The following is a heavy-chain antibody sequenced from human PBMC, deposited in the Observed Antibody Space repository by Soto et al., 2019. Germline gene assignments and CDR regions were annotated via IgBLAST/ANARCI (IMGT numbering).Heavy chain of an antibody. V-gene: IGHV1-18*01. CDR2: ISAYNGNT. D-gene: IGHD3-16*01. J-gene: IGHJ6*02. Sequence: XSVKVSCKASVYTFTSYGISWVRQAPGQGLEWMGWISAYNGNTNYAQKLQGRVTMTTDTSTSTAYMELRSLRSDDTAVYYCARGNYDYVWGSYYYYGMDVWGQGTTVTVSS. CDR3: ARGNYDYVWGSYYYYGMDV. CDR1: VYTFTSYG.